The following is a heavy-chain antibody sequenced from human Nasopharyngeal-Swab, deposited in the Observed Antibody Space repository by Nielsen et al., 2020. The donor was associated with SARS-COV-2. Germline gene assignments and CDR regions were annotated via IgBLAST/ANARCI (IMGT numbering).Heavy chain of an antibody. J-gene: IGHJ2*01. CDR2: INNEGTST. D-gene: IGHD2-15*01. Sequence: GESLKISCAASGFSLSNYWMHWVRQGPGKGLVWVARINNEGTSTSYADSVKGRITISRDNAKNTLYVQMNSLKAEDTAVYYCVRDGSVARLDLWGRGTLVTVSS. CDR1: GFSLSNYW. CDR3: VRDGSVARLDL. V-gene: IGHV3-74*01.